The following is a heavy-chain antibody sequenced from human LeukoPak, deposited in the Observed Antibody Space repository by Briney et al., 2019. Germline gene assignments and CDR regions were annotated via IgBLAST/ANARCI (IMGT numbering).Heavy chain of an antibody. V-gene: IGHV3-30*02. CDR1: GFTFSSYG. CDR3: AKSRGGYSYGDNWFDP. D-gene: IGHD5-18*01. J-gene: IGHJ5*02. CDR2: TRCDGGNK. Sequence: GGSLRLSCAASGFTFSSYGMHWVRQAPGKGLEWVAVTRCDGGNKYYADSVKGRFTISRDNSKNTLYLQMNSLRAEDTAVYYCAKSRGGYSYGDNWFDPWGQGTPVSVSS.